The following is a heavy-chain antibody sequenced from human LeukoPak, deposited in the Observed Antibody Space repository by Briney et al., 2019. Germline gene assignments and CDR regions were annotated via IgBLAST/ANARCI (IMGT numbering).Heavy chain of an antibody. D-gene: IGHD4-17*01. CDR1: GFTLSTYG. J-gene: IGHJ4*02. CDR2: IKQDGSEK. CDR3: ARNYGDLD. V-gene: IGHV3-7*01. Sequence: PGRSLRLSCAASGFTLSTYGMYWVRQAPGKGLEWVANIKQDGSEKYYVDSVKGRFTISRDNAKNSLYLQMNSLRAEDTAVYYCARNYGDLDWGQGTLVTVSS.